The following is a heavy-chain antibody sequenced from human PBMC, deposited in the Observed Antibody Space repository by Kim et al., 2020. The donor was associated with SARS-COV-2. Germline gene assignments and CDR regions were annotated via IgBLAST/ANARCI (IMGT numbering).Heavy chain of an antibody. J-gene: IGHJ4*02. CDR1: DGSISSHY. V-gene: IGHV4-4*07. CDR3: ARDMIRSGFFDY. CDR2: IYPTGNT. Sequence: SETLSLTCSVSDGSISSHYWSWIRQPAGKGLEWIGRIYPTGNTNYNPSLKSRVTMSVDTSKNQFSLRLSSVTAADTAVYYCARDMIRSGFFDYWGQGTLVTVSS. D-gene: IGHD3-16*01.